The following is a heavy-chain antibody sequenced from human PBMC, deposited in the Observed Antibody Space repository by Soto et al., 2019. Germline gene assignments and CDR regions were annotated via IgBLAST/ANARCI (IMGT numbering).Heavy chain of an antibody. CDR3: VKGRGITGTPAFDI. J-gene: IGHJ3*02. CDR1: GFTFSSYA. Sequence: GGSLRLSCSASGFTFSSYAMHWVRQAPGKGLEYVSAISSNGGSTYYADSVKGRFTISRDNSKNTLYLQMSSLRAEDTAVYYFVKGRGITGTPAFDIWGQGTMVTVSS. CDR2: ISSNGGST. V-gene: IGHV3-64D*09. D-gene: IGHD1-7*01.